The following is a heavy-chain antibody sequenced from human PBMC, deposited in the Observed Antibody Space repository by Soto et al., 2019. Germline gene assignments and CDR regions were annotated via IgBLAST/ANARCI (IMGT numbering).Heavy chain of an antibody. CDR1: GFSFSTYW. D-gene: IGHD3-16*01. J-gene: IGHJ4*02. Sequence: EVQLVESGGGLVQPGGSLRLSCAASGFSFSTYWMSWVRQVPGTGLEWVANIKADGSETYYVDSVRGRFTISRDNAKTSLFLPLNSLRAQDTAVYYCAKGGHIDFCGQGTLVTVSS. V-gene: IGHV3-7*03. CDR2: IKADGSET. CDR3: AKGGHIDF.